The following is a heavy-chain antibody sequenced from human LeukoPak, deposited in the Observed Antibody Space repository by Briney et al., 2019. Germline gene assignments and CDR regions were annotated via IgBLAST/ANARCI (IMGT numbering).Heavy chain of an antibody. V-gene: IGHV3-30*02. Sequence: GGSLRLSWAASGSPLSNNGRNWARQSPGKGLEGVALIRYDGRNEYYADSVKGRFTISRDNSRNTLYVQMNSLRSEDTAVYHCARDGVFGYYDSSGYPDYWGEGTLVTVSS. J-gene: IGHJ4*02. CDR1: GSPLSNNG. CDR2: IRYDGRNE. D-gene: IGHD3-22*01. CDR3: ARDGVFGYYDSSGYPDY.